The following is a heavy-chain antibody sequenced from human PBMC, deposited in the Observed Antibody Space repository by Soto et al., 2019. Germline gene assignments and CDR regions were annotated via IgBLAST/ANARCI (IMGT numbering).Heavy chain of an antibody. D-gene: IGHD4-17*01. CDR2: ISYDGSNK. J-gene: IGHJ3*02. V-gene: IGHV3-30*18. CDR3: AKIYGSDAFDI. Sequence: VGSLRLSCAASGFTFSSYGMHWVRQAPGKGLEWVAVISYDGSNKYYADSVKGRFTISRDNSKNTLYLQMNSLRAEDTAVYYCAKIYGSDAFDIWGQGTMVTVSS. CDR1: GFTFSSYG.